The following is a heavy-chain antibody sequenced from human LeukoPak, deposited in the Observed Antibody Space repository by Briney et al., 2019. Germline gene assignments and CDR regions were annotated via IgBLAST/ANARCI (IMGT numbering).Heavy chain of an antibody. Sequence: GGSLRLSCTASGFTFSTYAMSWVRQAPGKGLEWVSVIYSGGGTFYADSVKGRFTISRDNSKNTLYLQMNSLRAEDTAVYYCARAGGLRIAVAPIDCWGQGTLVTVSS. CDR1: GFTFSTYA. CDR2: IYSGGGT. J-gene: IGHJ4*02. D-gene: IGHD6-19*01. CDR3: ARAGGLRIAVAPIDC. V-gene: IGHV3-53*01.